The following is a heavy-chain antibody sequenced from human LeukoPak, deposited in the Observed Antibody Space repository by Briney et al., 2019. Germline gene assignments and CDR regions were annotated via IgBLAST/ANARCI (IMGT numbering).Heavy chain of an antibody. CDR3: ARDRPGDSSLDY. CDR2: IYYSGST. CDR1: GGSISGYY. Sequence: SETLSLTCIVSGGSISGYYWSWIRQPPGKGLEWIAYIYYSGSTNYNPSLKSRVTISVDTSKNQFSLKLTSVTAADTAVYYCARDRPGDSSLDYWGQGTLVTVSS. D-gene: IGHD6-13*01. J-gene: IGHJ4*02. V-gene: IGHV4-59*01.